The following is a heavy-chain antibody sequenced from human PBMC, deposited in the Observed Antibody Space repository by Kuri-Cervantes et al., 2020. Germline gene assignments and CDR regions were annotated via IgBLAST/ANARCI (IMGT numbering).Heavy chain of an antibody. CDR3: ARVGEPTTGQYTVIFDY. Sequence: SVKVSCKSSGYTFTSYGISWVRQAPGQGLEWMGWISAYNGNTNYAQKLQGRVTMTTDTSTSTAYMELRSLRSDDTAVHYCARVGEPTTGQYTVIFDYWGQGTLVTVSS. V-gene: IGHV1-18*01. J-gene: IGHJ4*02. CDR1: GYTFTSYG. CDR2: ISAYNGNT. D-gene: IGHD4-17*01.